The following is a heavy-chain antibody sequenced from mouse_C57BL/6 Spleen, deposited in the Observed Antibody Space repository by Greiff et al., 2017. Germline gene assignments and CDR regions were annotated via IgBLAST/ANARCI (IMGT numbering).Heavy chain of an antibody. D-gene: IGHD1-1*01. CDR2: INPSTGGT. V-gene: IGHV1-42*01. CDR3: ARDGSSRSFDY. CDR1: GYSFTGYY. J-gene: IGHJ2*01. Sequence: VQLQQSGPELVKPGASVKISCKASGYSFTGYYMNWVKQSPDKSLEWIGEINPSTGGTTYNQKFKAKATLTVDKSSSTAYMQLKSLTSEDSAVYYCARDGSSRSFDYWGQGTTLTVSS.